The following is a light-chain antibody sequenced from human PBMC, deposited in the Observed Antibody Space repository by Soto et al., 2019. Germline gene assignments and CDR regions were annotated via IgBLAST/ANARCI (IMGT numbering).Light chain of an antibody. CDR1: QSVSSR. CDR2: GAS. CDR3: QQYGSSVRT. V-gene: IGKV3-20*01. Sequence: EIVLTPPPGTLSLSPGERATLSCRASQSVSSRLAWYQHKPGQAPRLLISGASSRATGIPDRFSGSGSGTDFTLTISRLEPEDFAVYYCQQYGSSVRTFGQGTKVDIK. J-gene: IGKJ1*01.